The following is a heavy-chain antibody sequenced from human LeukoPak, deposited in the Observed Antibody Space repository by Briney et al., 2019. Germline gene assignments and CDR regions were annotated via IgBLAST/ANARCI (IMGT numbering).Heavy chain of an antibody. CDR2: IFYSGST. Sequence: PSETLSLTCTVSGGSISNSSYYWGWIRQPPGKGLEWIGSIFYSGSTYYNPSLKSRVTISVDTSKNQFSLRLSSVTAADTAVYFCARHSSYVSPVRYWGQGTLVTV. CDR1: GGSISNSSYY. CDR3: ARHSSYVSPVRY. J-gene: IGHJ4*02. V-gene: IGHV4-39*01. D-gene: IGHD3-10*02.